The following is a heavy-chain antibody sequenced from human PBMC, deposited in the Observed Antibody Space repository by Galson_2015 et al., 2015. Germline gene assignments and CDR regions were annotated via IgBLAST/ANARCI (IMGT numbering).Heavy chain of an antibody. Sequence: SLRLSCAASGFTVGSNYMSWVRQAPGKGLEWVSVIYSGDSTDYADSVRGRFTISRDNSKNTLYLQMNSLRAEDTAVYYCARELYYGSGSYYQYYFDYWGQGTLVTVSS. CDR3: ARELYYGSGSYYQYYFDY. D-gene: IGHD3-10*01. CDR2: IYSGDST. J-gene: IGHJ4*02. V-gene: IGHV3-53*01. CDR1: GFTVGSNY.